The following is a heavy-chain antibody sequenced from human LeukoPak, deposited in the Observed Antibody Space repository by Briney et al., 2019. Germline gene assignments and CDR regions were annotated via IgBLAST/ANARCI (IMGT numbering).Heavy chain of an antibody. V-gene: IGHV3-23*01. CDR3: AKGDYYGSGSYYKAGHYFDY. CDR2: ISGSGGST. CDR1: GFTFSSYA. J-gene: IGHJ4*02. D-gene: IGHD3-10*01. Sequence: PGGSLRLSCAASGFTFSSYAMSWVRQAPGKGLEWVPAISGSGGSTYYADSVKGRFTISRDNSKNTLYLQMNSLRAEDTAVYYCAKGDYYGSGSYYKAGHYFDYWGQGTLVTVSS.